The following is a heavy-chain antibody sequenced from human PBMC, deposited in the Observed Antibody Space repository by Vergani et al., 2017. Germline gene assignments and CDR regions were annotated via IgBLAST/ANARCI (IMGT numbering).Heavy chain of an antibody. Sequence: QVQLVESGGGVVRRGGSLRLSCATSGFTLSNYDMQWIRQGPGKGLEFVAFIQFDGSNQYYADSVKGRFTLSRDFSKNTLYLQMNSLRTDDTATYYCAKHFRGWGMDYWGQGTQVIVSS. CDR3: AKHFRGWGMDY. CDR1: GFTLSNYD. V-gene: IGHV3-30*02. D-gene: IGHD3-16*01. CDR2: IQFDGSNQ. J-gene: IGHJ4*02.